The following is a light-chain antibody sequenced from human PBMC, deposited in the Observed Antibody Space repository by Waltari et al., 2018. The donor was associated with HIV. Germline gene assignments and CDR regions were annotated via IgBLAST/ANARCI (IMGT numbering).Light chain of an antibody. Sequence: QSALTQPLSVSGSLGQSVTIACTGTSSDVGTYNRVSWYPQSPGKAPKVIIYNVRERPAGVPDRFSGSKSANTASLTISRLQAEDEADYHCSSYAGTYIVFGTGTKVSVL. CDR2: NVR. CDR3: SSYAGTYIV. J-gene: IGLJ1*01. CDR1: SSDVGTYNR. V-gene: IGLV2-11*01.